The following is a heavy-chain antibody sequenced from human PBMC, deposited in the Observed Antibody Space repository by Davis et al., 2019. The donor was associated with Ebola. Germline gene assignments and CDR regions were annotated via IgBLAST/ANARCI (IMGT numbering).Heavy chain of an antibody. J-gene: IGHJ4*02. CDR1: GFTFSGSA. Sequence: GGSLRPSCAASGFTFSGSAMHWVRQASGTGLEWVGRIRSKANSYATAYAASVKGRFTISRDDSKKTLYLQMNSLRAEDTAVYYCAKLNTVTTWPVVGYWGQGTLVTVSS. CDR3: AKLNTVTTWPVVGY. V-gene: IGHV3-73*01. CDR2: IRSKANSYAT. D-gene: IGHD4-11*01.